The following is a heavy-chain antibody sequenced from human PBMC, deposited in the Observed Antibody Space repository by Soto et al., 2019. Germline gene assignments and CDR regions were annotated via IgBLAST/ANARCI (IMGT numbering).Heavy chain of an antibody. D-gene: IGHD2-2*01. CDR1: GGSISSSSYY. V-gene: IGHV4-39*01. CDR2: IYYSGST. CDR3: ASVVPAVKDRQDDNY. Sequence: SETLSLTCTVSGGSISSSSYYWGWIRQPPGKGLEWIGSIYYSGSTYYNPSLKSRVTISVDTSKNQFSLKLSSVTAADTAVYYLASVVPAVKDRQDDNYWGQGTQVTVSS. J-gene: IGHJ1*01.